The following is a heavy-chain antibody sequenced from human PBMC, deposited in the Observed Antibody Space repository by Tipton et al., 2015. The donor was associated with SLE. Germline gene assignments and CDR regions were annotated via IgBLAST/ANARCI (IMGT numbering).Heavy chain of an antibody. Sequence: TLSLTCAVYGGSFSGYYRSWIRQPPGKGLEWIGEINHSGSTNYNPSLKSRVTISVDTSKNQFSLKLSSVTAADTAVYYCARVRGGSGALDIWGQGTMVTVSS. CDR1: GGSFSGYY. V-gene: IGHV4-34*01. CDR2: INHSGST. J-gene: IGHJ3*02. CDR3: ARVRGGSGALDI. D-gene: IGHD3-10*01.